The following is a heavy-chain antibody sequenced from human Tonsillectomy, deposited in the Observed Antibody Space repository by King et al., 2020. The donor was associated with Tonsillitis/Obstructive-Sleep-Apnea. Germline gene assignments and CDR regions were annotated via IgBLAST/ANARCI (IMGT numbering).Heavy chain of an antibody. CDR3: ARLAGTQHYYYYMDV. D-gene: IGHD6-19*01. V-gene: IGHV5-10-1*01. J-gene: IGHJ6*03. CDR2: IDPSDSYT. CDR1: GYRSTSYW. Sequence: QLVQSGAEVKKPGESLRISCKGSGYRSTSYWISWVRQMPGKGLEWMGRIDPSDSYTNYSPSFQGHVTISADKSISTAYLQWSSLKASDTAMYYCARLAGTQHYYYYMDVWGKGTTVTVSS.